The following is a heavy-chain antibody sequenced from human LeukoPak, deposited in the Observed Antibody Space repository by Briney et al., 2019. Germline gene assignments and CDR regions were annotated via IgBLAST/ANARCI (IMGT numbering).Heavy chain of an antibody. J-gene: IGHJ4*02. D-gene: IGHD3-9*01. V-gene: IGHV1-18*01. CDR1: GYTFTSYG. Sequence: ASVKVSCKASGYTFTSYGISWVRQAPGQGLEWMGWISAYNGNTNYAQKLQGRVTMTTDTSTSTAYMELRSLRSDDTAVYYCAIHRSLRYFDWLLPRLDYWGQGTLATVSS. CDR3: AIHRSLRYFDWLLPRLDY. CDR2: ISAYNGNT.